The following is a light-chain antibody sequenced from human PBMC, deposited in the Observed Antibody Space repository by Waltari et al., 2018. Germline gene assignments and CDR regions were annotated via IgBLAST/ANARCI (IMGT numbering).Light chain of an antibody. Sequence: DIQMTQSPSTLSASVGDRVPITCRASQSIRSWLAWYQQKPGKAPKLLIFDASTLESGVPSRFSGSGSGTEFTLTITSLQADDFATYYCQQYNSYSLTFGQGTKLEIK. V-gene: IGKV1-5*01. CDR1: QSIRSW. CDR2: DAS. J-gene: IGKJ2*01. CDR3: QQYNSYSLT.